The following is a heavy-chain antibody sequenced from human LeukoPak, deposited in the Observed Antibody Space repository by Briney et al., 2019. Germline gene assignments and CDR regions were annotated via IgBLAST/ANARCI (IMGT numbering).Heavy chain of an antibody. D-gene: IGHD3-22*01. J-gene: IGHJ3*02. CDR3: ARWDRYSSGYNDAFDI. CDR1: GDSVSSNSAA. Sequence: SQTLSLTCAISGDSVSSNSAAWNWIRQSPSRGLEWLGRTYYRSKWYNDYAVSVKSRITINPDTSKNQFSLQLNSVTPEDTAVYYCARWDRYSSGYNDAFDIWGQGTMVTVSS. CDR2: TYYRSKWYN. V-gene: IGHV6-1*01.